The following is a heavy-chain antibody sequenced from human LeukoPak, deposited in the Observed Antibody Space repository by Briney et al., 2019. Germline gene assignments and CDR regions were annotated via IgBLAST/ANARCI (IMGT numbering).Heavy chain of an antibody. CDR1: GGSISSYY. Sequence: SETLSLTCTVSGGSISSYYWSWIRQPPGKGLGWIGYIYYSGSTNYNPSLKSRVTISVDTSKNQFSLKLSSVTAADTAVYYCARQYSSGRLDYWGQGTLVTVSS. V-gene: IGHV4-59*08. D-gene: IGHD6-19*01. J-gene: IGHJ4*02. CDR3: ARQYSSGRLDY. CDR2: IYYSGST.